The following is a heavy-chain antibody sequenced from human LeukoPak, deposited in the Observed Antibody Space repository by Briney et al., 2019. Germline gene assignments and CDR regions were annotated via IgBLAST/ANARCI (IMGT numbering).Heavy chain of an antibody. CDR2: IKSDGNT. Sequence: GGSLRLSCAASGFTVSSYWMHWVRQGPGKGLVWVSRIKSDGNTSYADSVKGRFTISRDNAKNTVSLQMNSLRAEDTGVYYCARAPSEIGGYYPEYFRHWGQGTLVTVSS. CDR1: GFTVSSYW. D-gene: IGHD3-22*01. V-gene: IGHV3-74*01. CDR3: ARAPSEIGGYYPEYFRH. J-gene: IGHJ1*01.